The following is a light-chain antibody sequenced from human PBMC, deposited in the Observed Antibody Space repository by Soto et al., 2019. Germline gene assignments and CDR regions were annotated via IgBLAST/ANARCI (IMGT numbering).Light chain of an antibody. J-gene: IGKJ1*01. CDR3: QQYGSGP. CDR2: GAS. V-gene: IGKV3-20*01. CDR1: QSVSSSY. Sequence: EIVLTQSPGTLSLSPGERATLSCRASQSVSSSYLAWYQQKPGQAPRLLIYGASSRATGIPDRFSGSGSGTDFTLTISRLEPEDFAVYYCQQYGSGPFGQGTKVEIK.